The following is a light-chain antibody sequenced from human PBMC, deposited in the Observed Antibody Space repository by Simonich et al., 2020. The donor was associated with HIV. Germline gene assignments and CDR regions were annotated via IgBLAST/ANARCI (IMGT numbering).Light chain of an antibody. Sequence: EIVMTQSPATLSVSPWERATLSCRASQSISSNLAWYQQKPGQAPRLLIYGASTRATGFPARFSGSGSGTEFTLTISSLQSEDFALYYCQQYNNWPSPFTFGPGTKVDIK. CDR1: QSISSN. J-gene: IGKJ3*01. V-gene: IGKV3D-15*01. CDR3: QQYNNWPSPFT. CDR2: GAS.